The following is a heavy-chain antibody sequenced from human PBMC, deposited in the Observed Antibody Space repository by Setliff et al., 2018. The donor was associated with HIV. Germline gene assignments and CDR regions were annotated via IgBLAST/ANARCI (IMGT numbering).Heavy chain of an antibody. Sequence: PSETLSLTCTVSGGSISSSSYYWGWIRQPPGKGLEWIGHVYTTGGTNYNPSLESRLTISVDTSRNQFSLRLSSVTAADTAVYYCARAPTGVTNAFDIWGQGTIVTVSS. CDR1: GGSISSSSYY. J-gene: IGHJ3*02. CDR2: VYTTGGT. V-gene: IGHV4-61*05. D-gene: IGHD2-8*02. CDR3: ARAPTGVTNAFDI.